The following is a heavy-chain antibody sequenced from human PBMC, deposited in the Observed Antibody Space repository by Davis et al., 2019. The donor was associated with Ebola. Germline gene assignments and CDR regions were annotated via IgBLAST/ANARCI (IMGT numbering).Heavy chain of an antibody. CDR1: GGSISSYY. V-gene: IGHV4-59*01. CDR2: IYYSGST. J-gene: IGHJ4*02. D-gene: IGHD6-19*01. Sequence: PSETLSLTCTVSGGSISSYYWSWIRQPPGKGLEWIGYIYYSGSTNYNPSLKSRVTISVDTYKNQFSLKLRSVTAADTAVYYCAREISKLLVIDYWGQGTLVTVSS. CDR3: AREISKLLVIDY.